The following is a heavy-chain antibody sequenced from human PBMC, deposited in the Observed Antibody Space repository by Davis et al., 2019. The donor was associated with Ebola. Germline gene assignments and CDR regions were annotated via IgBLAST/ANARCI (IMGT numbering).Heavy chain of an antibody. D-gene: IGHD3-10*01. CDR1: GGIFDNYV. V-gene: IGHV1-69*10. CDR2: TITLLDTT. J-gene: IGHJ4*02. CDR3: TGGGSYYVLDY. Sequence: SVKVSCKASGGIFDNYVISWVRQAPGQGLEWMGGTITLLDTTNYAQKFQGRATITADRSTSTFYMEMSSLTSDDTAVYYCTGGGSYYVLDYWGQGIQVTVSS.